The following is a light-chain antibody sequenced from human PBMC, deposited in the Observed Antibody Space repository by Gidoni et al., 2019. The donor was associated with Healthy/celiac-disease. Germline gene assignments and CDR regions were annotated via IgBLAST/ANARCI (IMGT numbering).Light chain of an antibody. CDR1: QSISSW. Sequence: IQMNQSPSTLSASVGDRVTITCRASQSISSWLAWYQQKQGKAPKLLIYKASSLESGVPSRFSGSGSGTEFTLSISSLQPDDFATYYCQQYNSYSWTFXXXTKVEIK. V-gene: IGKV1-5*03. J-gene: IGKJ1*01. CDR3: QQYNSYSWT. CDR2: KAS.